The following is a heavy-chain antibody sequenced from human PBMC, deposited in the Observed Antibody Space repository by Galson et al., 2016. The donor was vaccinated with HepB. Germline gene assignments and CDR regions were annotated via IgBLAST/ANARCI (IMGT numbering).Heavy chain of an antibody. CDR2: IYHSGNT. CDR3: ARAWDYYGSGGYLEN. Sequence: TLSLTCTVSGGSISSGTFYWSWLRQSPGKGLEWIGYIYHSGNTYYNPSLESRVTISVDTSNNQFSLKLTSVTAADTAVYYCARAWDYYGSGGYLENWGQGALVTVSS. J-gene: IGHJ4*02. CDR1: GGSISSGTFY. V-gene: IGHV4-30-4*01. D-gene: IGHD3-10*01.